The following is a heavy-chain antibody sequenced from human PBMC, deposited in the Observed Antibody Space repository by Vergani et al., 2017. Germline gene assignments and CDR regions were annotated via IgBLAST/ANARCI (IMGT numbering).Heavy chain of an antibody. V-gene: IGHV7-4-1*01. CDR2: INPTTGNP. Sequence: QEQLVQSGSELKKPGASVKVSCKASGYSFNNSAIHWVRQAPGQGLEWMGWINPTTGNPTYARAFTGRFVFSLDTSISTAYLQIGSLKAEDTAVYVCARARRGRLAVGASDSWGRGTLITVSS. CDR1: GYSFNNSA. CDR3: ARARRGRLAVGASDS. J-gene: IGHJ4*02. D-gene: IGHD1-26*01.